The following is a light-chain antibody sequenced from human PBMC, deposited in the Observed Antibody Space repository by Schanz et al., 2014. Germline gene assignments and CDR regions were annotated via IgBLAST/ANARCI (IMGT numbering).Light chain of an antibody. CDR1: SSDVGGYNY. CDR2: DVS. J-gene: IGLJ3*02. Sequence: QSALTQPASVSGSPGQSITISCTGTSSDVGGYNYVSWYQQYPGKAPKLMIYDVSIRPSGVSNRFSGSKSGNTASLTISGLQAEDEADYYCSSYTSSSTFWVFGGGTKLTVL. CDR3: SSYTSSSTFWV. V-gene: IGLV2-14*01.